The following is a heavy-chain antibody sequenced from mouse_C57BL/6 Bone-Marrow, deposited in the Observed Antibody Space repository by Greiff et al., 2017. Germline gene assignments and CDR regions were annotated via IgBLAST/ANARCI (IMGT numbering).Heavy chain of an antibody. V-gene: IGHV5-4*01. Sequence: EVQLVESGGGLVKPGGSLKLSCAASGFTFSSYAMSWVRQTPEKRLEWVATISDGGSYTYYPDNVKGRFTISRDNAKNNLYLQMSHLKSEDTAMYYCARGKGYYVAWLAYWGQGTLVTVSA. CDR3: ARGKGYYVAWLAY. J-gene: IGHJ3*01. CDR1: GFTFSSYA. D-gene: IGHD2-3*01. CDR2: ISDGGSYT.